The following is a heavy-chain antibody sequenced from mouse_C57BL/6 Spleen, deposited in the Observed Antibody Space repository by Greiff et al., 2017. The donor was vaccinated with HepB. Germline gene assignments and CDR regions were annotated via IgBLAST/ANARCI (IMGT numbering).Heavy chain of an antibody. D-gene: IGHD3-2*02. J-gene: IGHJ4*01. V-gene: IGHV1-9*01. Sequence: QVQLKQSGAELMKPGASVKLSCKATGYTFTGYWIEWVKQRPGHGLEWIGEILPGSGSTNYNEKFKGKATFTADTSSNTAYMQLSSLTTEDSAIYYCARKTPNSSGYVDYAMDYWGQGTSVTVSS. CDR3: ARKTPNSSGYVDYAMDY. CDR1: GYTFTGYW. CDR2: ILPGSGST.